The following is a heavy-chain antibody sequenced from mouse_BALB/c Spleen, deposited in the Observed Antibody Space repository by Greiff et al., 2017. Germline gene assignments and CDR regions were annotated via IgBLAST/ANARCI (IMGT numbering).Heavy chain of an antibody. J-gene: IGHJ4*01. Sequence: QVQLQQSGAELVKPGASVKLSCKASGYTFTSYWMHWVKQRPGQGLEWIGEINPSNGRTNYNEKFKSKATLTVDKSSSTAYMQLSSLTSEDSAVYYCARGEDSSGWGAMDYWGQGTSVTVSS. CDR1: GYTFTSYW. CDR2: INPSNGRT. V-gene: IGHV1S81*02. D-gene: IGHD3-2*01. CDR3: ARGEDSSGWGAMDY.